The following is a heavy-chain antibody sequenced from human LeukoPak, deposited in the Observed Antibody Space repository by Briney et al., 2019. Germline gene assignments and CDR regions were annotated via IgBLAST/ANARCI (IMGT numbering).Heavy chain of an antibody. CDR2: INSDGTST. Sequence: PGGSLRLSCVASEFTFSSYSIHWVRQAPGRDLVWVSRINSDGTSTIYAGSVKGRFTISRDNAKNSLYLQMNSLRAEDTAVDYCLIFEFGYSSSWYNYWGQGTLVTVSS. D-gene: IGHD6-13*01. CDR3: LIFEFGYSSSWYNY. V-gene: IGHV3-74*01. CDR1: EFTFSSYS. J-gene: IGHJ4*02.